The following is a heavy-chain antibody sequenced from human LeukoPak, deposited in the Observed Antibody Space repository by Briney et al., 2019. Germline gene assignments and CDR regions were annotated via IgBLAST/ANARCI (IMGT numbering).Heavy chain of an antibody. D-gene: IGHD2-21*01. Sequence: SETLSLTCVVSGGSINSYYWRWIRQPPGEGLEWIAYIDDSGNNNYNPSLKSRVTISVDTSRNEFFLKVNYVTAADTAVYYCARHLAARLGGARFSDYWGQGTLVTVSS. CDR2: IDDSGNN. CDR3: ARHLAARLGGARFSDY. CDR1: GGSINSYY. J-gene: IGHJ4*02. V-gene: IGHV4-59*08.